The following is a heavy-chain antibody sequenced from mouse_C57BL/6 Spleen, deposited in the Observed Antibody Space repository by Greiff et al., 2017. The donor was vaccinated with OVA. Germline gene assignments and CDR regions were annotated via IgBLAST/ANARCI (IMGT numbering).Heavy chain of an antibody. CDR1: GFTFSDYG. D-gene: IGHD1-1*01. CDR2: ISSGSSTI. V-gene: IGHV5-17*01. CDR3: ARQYYGGYWYFDV. J-gene: IGHJ1*03. Sequence: EVKLVESGGGLVKPGGSLKLSCAASGFTFSDYGMHWVRQAPEKGLEWVAYISSGSSTIYYADTVKGRFTISRDNAKNTLFLQMTSLRSEDTAMDYCARQYYGGYWYFDVWGTGTTVTVSS.